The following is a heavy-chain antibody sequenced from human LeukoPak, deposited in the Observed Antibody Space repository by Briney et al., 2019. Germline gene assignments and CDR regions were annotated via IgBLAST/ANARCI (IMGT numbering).Heavy chain of an antibody. CDR3: AKDTTGSPGGYGMDV. V-gene: IGHV3-9*01. CDR2: ISWNSGSI. Sequence: GRSLRLSCAASGFTFDDYVMHWVRQAPGKGLEWVSGISWNSGSIGYADSVKGRFTISRDNAKNSLYLQMNSLRAEDTALYYCAKDTTGSPGGYGMDVWGQGTTVTVSS. CDR1: GFTFDDYV. D-gene: IGHD1-14*01. J-gene: IGHJ6*02.